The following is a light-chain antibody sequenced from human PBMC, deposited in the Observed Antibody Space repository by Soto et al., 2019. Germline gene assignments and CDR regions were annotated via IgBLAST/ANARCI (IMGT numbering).Light chain of an antibody. J-gene: IGKJ4*01. CDR3: QQYNIWPPLT. Sequence: EVELTQSPDILSVSPGETATLSCRASQSVRSNLAWYQQKPGQAPRLLIYGASTRATGIPARFSGSGSGREFTLTISSLQSEYFGLYYCQQYNIWPPLTFGGGTKVEIK. CDR2: GAS. CDR1: QSVRSN. V-gene: IGKV3-15*01.